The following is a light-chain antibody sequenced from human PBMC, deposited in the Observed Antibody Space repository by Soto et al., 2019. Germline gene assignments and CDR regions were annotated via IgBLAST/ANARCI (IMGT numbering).Light chain of an antibody. CDR2: KTS. CDR3: QQYSPYSYS. Sequence: DIQMTQSPSTLSASVGDRVTITCRASQSTSSWLAWYQQKPGKAPKLLIYKTSSLESGVPSRFSGSGAGTEFTLTIGCLQAEDFASYFCQQYSPYSYSFGQGTKLEIK. CDR1: QSTSSW. V-gene: IGKV1-5*03. J-gene: IGKJ2*03.